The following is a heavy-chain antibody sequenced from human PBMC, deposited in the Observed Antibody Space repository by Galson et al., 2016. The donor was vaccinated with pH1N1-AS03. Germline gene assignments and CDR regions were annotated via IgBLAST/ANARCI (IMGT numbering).Heavy chain of an antibody. Sequence: SLRLSCAAAGFTFSSYAMYWVRQAPGKGLEYVSAISGNGVSTYYANSVKGRFTISSDNSKNTLYLQMGSLRAEDIAVYYCARGPVSYSNYWFPPPDYWGQGTLVTVSS. V-gene: IGHV3-64*01. CDR2: ISGNGVST. J-gene: IGHJ4*02. CDR3: ARGPVSYSNYWFPPPDY. D-gene: IGHD6-13*01. CDR1: GFTFSSYA.